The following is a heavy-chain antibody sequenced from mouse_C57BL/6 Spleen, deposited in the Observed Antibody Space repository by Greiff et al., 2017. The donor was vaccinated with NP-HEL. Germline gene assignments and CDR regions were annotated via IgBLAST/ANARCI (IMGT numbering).Heavy chain of an antibody. J-gene: IGHJ4*01. D-gene: IGHD2-2*01. Sequence: QVQLQQPGAELVRPGTSVKLSCKASGYTFTSYWMHWVKQRPGQGLEWIGVIDPSDSYTNYIQKFKGKATLTVDTSSSTAYMQLSSLTSEDSAVYYCARSGVTTGNYYAMDYWGQGTSVTVSS. CDR1: GYTFTSYW. CDR2: IDPSDSYT. V-gene: IGHV1-59*01. CDR3: ARSGVTTGNYYAMDY.